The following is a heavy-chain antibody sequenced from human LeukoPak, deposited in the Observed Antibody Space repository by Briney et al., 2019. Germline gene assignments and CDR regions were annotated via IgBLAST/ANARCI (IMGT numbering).Heavy chain of an antibody. CDR3: AKRGVVIRVILVGFHKEAYYFDS. D-gene: IGHD3-22*01. CDR1: GITLSNYG. V-gene: IGHV3-23*01. CDR2: ISDRGSRT. J-gene: IGHJ4*02. Sequence: GGSLRLPCAVSGITLSNYGMSWVRQAPGKGLEWVAGISDRGSRTNYADSVKGRFTISTDHPENTLYLQMNSLRAEDTAVYFCAKRGVVIRVILVGFHKEAYYFDSWGQGALVTVSS.